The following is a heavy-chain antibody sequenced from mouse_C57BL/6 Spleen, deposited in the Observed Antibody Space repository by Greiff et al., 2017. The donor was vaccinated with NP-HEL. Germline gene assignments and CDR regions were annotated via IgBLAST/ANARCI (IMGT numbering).Heavy chain of an antibody. J-gene: IGHJ1*03. CDR1: LYTSTSYG. CDR2: IYIGNVST. Sequence: VQLQQSGAELVRPVSSAKLPCKSSLYTSTSYGINWVNHMPGQGLEWIGYIYIGNVSTEYNEKFKGKATLTSDTSSSTAYMQLSSLTSEDSAIYFCARNYGSSYWYFDVWGTGTTVTVSS. V-gene: IGHV1-58*01. D-gene: IGHD1-1*01. CDR3: ARNYGSSYWYFDV.